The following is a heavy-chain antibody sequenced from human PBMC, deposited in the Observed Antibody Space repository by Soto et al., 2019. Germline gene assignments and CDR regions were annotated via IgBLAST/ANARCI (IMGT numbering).Heavy chain of an antibody. CDR1: GFDFNTYG. J-gene: IGHJ5*02. V-gene: IGHV3-30*18. Sequence: QVQLVESGGGVVQPGRSLRLSCAASGFDFNTYGLHWVRQAPGKGLEWVAAISFDGGSQYYADSVKGRFTVSRDKSNSTLYLQMNSLGAEDTATYFCAKDSSVIAAGSGGWFAPWGPGTLVIVSS. CDR3: AKDSSVIAAGSGGWFAP. CDR2: ISFDGGSQ. D-gene: IGHD6-13*01.